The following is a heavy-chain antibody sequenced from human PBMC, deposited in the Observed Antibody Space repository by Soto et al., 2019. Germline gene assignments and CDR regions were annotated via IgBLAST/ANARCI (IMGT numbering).Heavy chain of an antibody. J-gene: IGHJ4*02. CDR3: ASAMTSGGATTKGDY. D-gene: IGHD1-26*01. CDR1: GFTFSTYW. CDR2: ISSDGSVT. V-gene: IGHV3-74*01. Sequence: EVQLVESGGGLVQPGGSLRLSCAASGFTFSTYWMHWVRQAPGKGPVWVSRISSDGSVTDYAGSVKGRFTISRDNAKNTLSLQMNSLRAEDTAVYYCASAMTSGGATTKGDYWGQGTLVTVSS.